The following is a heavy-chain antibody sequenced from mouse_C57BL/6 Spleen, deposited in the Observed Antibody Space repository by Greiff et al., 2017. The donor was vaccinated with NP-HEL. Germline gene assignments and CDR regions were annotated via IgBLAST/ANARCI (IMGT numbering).Heavy chain of an antibody. CDR2: IYPGSGNT. J-gene: IGHJ1*03. Sequence: QVQLQQSGPELVKPGASVKISCKASGYSFTSYYIHWVKQRPGQGLEWIGWIYPGSGNTKYNEKFKGKATLTADTSSSTAYMQLSSLTSEDSAVYYCARENLDYYGSRYWYFDVWGTGTTVTVSS. CDR1: GYSFTSYY. V-gene: IGHV1-66*01. CDR3: ARENLDYYGSRYWYFDV. D-gene: IGHD1-1*01.